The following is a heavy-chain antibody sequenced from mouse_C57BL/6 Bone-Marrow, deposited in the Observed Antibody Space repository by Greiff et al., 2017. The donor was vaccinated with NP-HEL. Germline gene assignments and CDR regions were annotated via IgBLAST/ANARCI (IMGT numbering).Heavy chain of an antibody. CDR1: GFSFNTYA. CDR3: VRYGWYFDV. CDR2: IRSKSNNYAT. Sequence: EVQLVESGGGLVQPKGSLKLSCAASGFSFNTYAMNWVRQAPGKGLEWVARIRSKSNNYATYYADSVKDRFTISRDDSESMLYLQMNNLKAEDTAMYYCVRYGWYFDVWGTGTTVTVSS. J-gene: IGHJ1*03. D-gene: IGHD1-1*01. V-gene: IGHV10-1*01.